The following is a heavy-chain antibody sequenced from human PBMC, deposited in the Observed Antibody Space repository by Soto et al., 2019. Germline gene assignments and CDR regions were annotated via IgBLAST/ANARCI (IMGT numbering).Heavy chain of an antibody. Sequence: PGGSLRLSCAASGFTFSSYGMHWVRQAPGKGLEWVAVISYDGSNKYYADSVKGRFTISRDNSKNTLYLQMNSLRAEGTAVYYCAKDGANYYGMDVWGQGTTVTVSS. V-gene: IGHV3-30*18. J-gene: IGHJ6*02. CDR2: ISYDGSNK. D-gene: IGHD3-16*01. CDR3: AKDGANYYGMDV. CDR1: GFTFSSYG.